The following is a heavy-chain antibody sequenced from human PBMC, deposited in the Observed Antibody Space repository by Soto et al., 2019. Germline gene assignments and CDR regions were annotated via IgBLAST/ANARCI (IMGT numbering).Heavy chain of an antibody. CDR3: ARRATFGSLNWFDP. J-gene: IGHJ5*02. D-gene: IGHD3-16*01. V-gene: IGHV1-8*01. Sequence: GASVKVASNDSGNRFTNHDASCVLQATGQGLDWMGWMNTGTYDTGDAQKFQGRVTMTRDISTATAYMELRSLRSDDTATYYGARRATFGSLNWFDPWGQGTLV. CDR2: MNTGTYDT. CDR1: GNRFTNHD.